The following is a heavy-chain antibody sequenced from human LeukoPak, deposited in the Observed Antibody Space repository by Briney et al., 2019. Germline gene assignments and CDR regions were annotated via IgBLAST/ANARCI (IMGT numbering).Heavy chain of an antibody. Sequence: PSETLSLTCAVYGGSFSGYYWSWIRQPPGKGLEWIGEINHSGSTNYNPSLKSRVTISVDTSKNQFSLKLSPVTAADTAVYYCARGMYYYDSSGYYYPLDALDYWGQGTLVTVSS. CDR1: GGSFSGYY. J-gene: IGHJ4*02. CDR2: INHSGST. D-gene: IGHD3-22*01. CDR3: ARGMYYYDSSGYYYPLDALDY. V-gene: IGHV4-34*01.